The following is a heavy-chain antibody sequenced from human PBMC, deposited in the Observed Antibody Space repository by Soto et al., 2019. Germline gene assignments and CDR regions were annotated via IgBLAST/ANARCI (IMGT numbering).Heavy chain of an antibody. Sequence: PGESLKISCEGSGYNFADYWIAWVRQMPGKGLEWMRIIYPFDSDTRYSPSFEGQVTISADKSINTAYLQWSSLKASDTAMYYCARSQAADWLDPWGQGTLVTVSS. CDR2: IYPFDSDT. CDR3: ARSQAADWLDP. V-gene: IGHV5-51*01. J-gene: IGHJ5*02. D-gene: IGHD6-25*01. CDR1: GYNFADYW.